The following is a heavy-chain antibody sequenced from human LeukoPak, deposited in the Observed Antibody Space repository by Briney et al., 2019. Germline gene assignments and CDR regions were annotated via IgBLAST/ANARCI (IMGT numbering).Heavy chain of an antibody. CDR3: TTLAYQLLED. J-gene: IGHJ4*02. V-gene: IGHV3-15*01. CDR2: IKSKTDGGTT. D-gene: IGHD2-2*01. Sequence: GGSLRLSXAASGSIFSNAWMTWVRQAPGKGLEWVGRIKSKTDGGTTDYAAPVKGRFTISRDDSMNTLYLQMNSLKTEDTAVYYCTTLAYQLLEDWGLGTLVTVSS. CDR1: GSIFSNAW.